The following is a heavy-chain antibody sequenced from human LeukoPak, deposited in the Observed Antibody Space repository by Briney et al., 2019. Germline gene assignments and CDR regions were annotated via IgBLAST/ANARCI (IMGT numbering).Heavy chain of an antibody. CDR3: AREGFLEWLQYFDY. CDR2: IYYSGST. D-gene: IGHD3-3*01. Sequence: SQTLSLTCTVSGGSISSGGYYWSWIRQHPGKGLEWIGYIYYSGSTYYNPSLKSRVTISVDTSKNQFSLKLSSVTAADTAVYYCAREGFLEWLQYFDYWGQGTLVTVSS. J-gene: IGHJ4*02. V-gene: IGHV4-31*03. CDR1: GGSISSGGYY.